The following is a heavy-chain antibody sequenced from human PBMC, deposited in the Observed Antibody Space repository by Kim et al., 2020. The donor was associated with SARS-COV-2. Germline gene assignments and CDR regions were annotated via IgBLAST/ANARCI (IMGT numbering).Heavy chain of an antibody. J-gene: IGHJ6*02. Sequence: GGSLRLSCAASGFTFSSYSMNWVRRAPGKGLEWVSSISTSSSYIYYADSVKGRFTISRDNAKNSLYLQMNGLRAEDTAVYYCARDGTLRLGELSLTYYYYGMDVWGQGTTVTVSS. CDR3: ARDGTLRLGELSLTYYYYGMDV. CDR1: GFTFSSYS. CDR2: ISTSSSYI. V-gene: IGHV3-21*01. D-gene: IGHD3-16*02.